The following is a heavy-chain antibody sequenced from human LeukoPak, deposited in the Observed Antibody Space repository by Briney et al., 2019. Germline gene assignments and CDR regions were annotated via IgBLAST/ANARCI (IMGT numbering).Heavy chain of an antibody. Sequence: SETLSLTCAVYGGSFSGYYWSWIRQPPGKGLEWIGEINHSGSTNYNPSLKSRVTISVDTSKNQFSLKLSSVTAADTAVYYCATTPSPTVVLDYWGQGTLVTVSS. CDR2: INHSGST. J-gene: IGHJ4*02. CDR1: GGSFSGYY. CDR3: ATTPSPTVVLDY. D-gene: IGHD4-23*01. V-gene: IGHV4-34*01.